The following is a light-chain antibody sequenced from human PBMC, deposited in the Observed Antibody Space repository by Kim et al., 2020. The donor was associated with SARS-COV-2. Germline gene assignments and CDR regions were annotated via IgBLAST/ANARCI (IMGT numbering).Light chain of an antibody. CDR2: GAS. CDR1: QGISNY. Sequence: IQMTQSPSSLSASVGDSVTITCPASQGISNYLAWYQEKPGKVPKLLIYGASTLQPGVPSRFSGTGSETDFTLTINTLQPEDVATYYCQKYDSGPYTFGQGTKLEI. J-gene: IGKJ2*01. CDR3: QKYDSGPYT. V-gene: IGKV1-27*01.